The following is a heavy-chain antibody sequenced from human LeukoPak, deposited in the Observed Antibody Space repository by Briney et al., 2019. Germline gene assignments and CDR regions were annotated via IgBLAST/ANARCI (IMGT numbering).Heavy chain of an antibody. Sequence: PGGSLRLSCAASGFTFSSYSMNWVRQAPGKGLEWVSSISSSSSYIYYADSVKGRFTISKDNAKNSLYLQMNSLRAEDTAVYYCAKDQPDILTGYSDYGMDVWGQGTTVTVSS. CDR2: ISSSSSYI. J-gene: IGHJ6*02. D-gene: IGHD3-9*01. CDR1: GFTFSSYS. CDR3: AKDQPDILTGYSDYGMDV. V-gene: IGHV3-21*01.